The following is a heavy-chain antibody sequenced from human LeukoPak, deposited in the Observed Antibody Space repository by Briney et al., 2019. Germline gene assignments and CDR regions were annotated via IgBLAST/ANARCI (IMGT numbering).Heavy chain of an antibody. CDR2: ISSSSSYI. J-gene: IGHJ4*02. D-gene: IGHD3-22*01. CDR1: GFTFSSYI. Sequence: GGSLRLSCAASGFTFSSYIMNWVRQAPGKGLDWVSSISSSSSYIYYADSVKGRFTISRDNAKNSLYLQMNSLRAEDTAVYYCAREKPALTYYYDSSGYYYFDYWGQGTLVTVSS. V-gene: IGHV3-21*01. CDR3: AREKPALTYYYDSSGYYYFDY.